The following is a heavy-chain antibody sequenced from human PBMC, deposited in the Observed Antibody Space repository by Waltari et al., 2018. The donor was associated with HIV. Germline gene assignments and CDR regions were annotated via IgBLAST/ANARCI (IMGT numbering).Heavy chain of an antibody. CDR3: ARVVREEYYDILTGYYQFNWFDP. Sequence: QVQLQESGPGLVKPSETLSLTCTVSGYSISSGYYWGWIRQPPGKGLGWIGSISNSGSTYYNPSLKSRVTISVDTSKNQFSLKLSSVTAADTAVYYCARVVREEYYDILTGYYQFNWFDPWGQGTLVTVSS. CDR2: ISNSGST. CDR1: GYSISSGYY. D-gene: IGHD3-9*01. J-gene: IGHJ5*02. V-gene: IGHV4-38-2*02.